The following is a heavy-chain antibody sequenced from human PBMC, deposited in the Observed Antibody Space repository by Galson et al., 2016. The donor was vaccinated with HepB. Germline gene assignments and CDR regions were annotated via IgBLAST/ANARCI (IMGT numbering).Heavy chain of an antibody. CDR1: GFSVSKFY. CDR3: ARELQYESRGFAYKRPFDY. J-gene: IGHJ4*02. CDR2: IYNDGST. Sequence: SLRLSCAASGFSVSKFYLIWVRQAPGEGLEWISTIYNDGSTHYADSVRGRFTLSRDNSKNTLYLQMNNLRADDTAVYYCARELQYESRGFAYKRPFDYWGQGTLVTVAS. D-gene: IGHD3-22*01. V-gene: IGHV3-53*01.